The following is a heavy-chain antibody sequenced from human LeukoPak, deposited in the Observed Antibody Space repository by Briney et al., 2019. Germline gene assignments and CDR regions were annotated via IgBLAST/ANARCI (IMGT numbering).Heavy chain of an antibody. CDR2: IWYDGSNK. Sequence: PGRSLRLSCAASGFTFSSYGMHWVRQAPGKGLEWVAVIWYDGSNKYYADSVKGRFTNSRDNSKNALYLQMNSLRAGDTAVYYCARGPGSGYYLTAFDIWGQGTMVTVSS. CDR3: ARGPGSGYYLTAFDI. D-gene: IGHD3-22*01. J-gene: IGHJ3*02. CDR1: GFTFSSYG. V-gene: IGHV3-33*01.